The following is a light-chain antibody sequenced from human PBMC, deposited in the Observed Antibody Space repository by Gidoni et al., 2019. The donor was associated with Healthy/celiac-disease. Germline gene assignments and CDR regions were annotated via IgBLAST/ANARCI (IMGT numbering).Light chain of an antibody. Sequence: DIVFTQSPATLSLSPGERATLSCRASQSVSSYLAWYQQKHGQAPRRLIYDASNRATGIPARFSGSGSGTDFTLTISSLEPEDFAVYYCQQRSNWPFTFGQGTRLEIK. CDR1: QSVSSY. CDR3: QQRSNWPFT. J-gene: IGKJ5*01. V-gene: IGKV3-11*01. CDR2: DAS.